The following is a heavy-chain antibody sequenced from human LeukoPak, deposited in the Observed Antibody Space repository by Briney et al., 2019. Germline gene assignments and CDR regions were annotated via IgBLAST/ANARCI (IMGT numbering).Heavy chain of an antibody. D-gene: IGHD5/OR15-5a*01. CDR3: ATPLDLGATTSVDYYGMDV. CDR1: GGSISSSSYY. V-gene: IGHV4-39*01. Sequence: SETLSLTCTVSGGSISSSSYYWGWIRQPPGKGLEWIGSIYYSGSTYYNPSLKSRVTISVDTSKNQFSLKLSSVTAADTAVYYCATPLDLGATTSVDYYGMDVWGQGTTVTVSS. J-gene: IGHJ6*02. CDR2: IYYSGST.